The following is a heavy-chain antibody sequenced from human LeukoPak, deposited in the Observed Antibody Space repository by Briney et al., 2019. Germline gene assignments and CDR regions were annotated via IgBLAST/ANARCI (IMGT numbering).Heavy chain of an antibody. D-gene: IGHD4-17*01. J-gene: IGHJ4*02. Sequence: GGSLRLSCAASGFTFDDYGMSWVRQAPGKGLEWVANIKQDGSEKYYVDSVKGRFTISRDNAKNSLYLQMNSLRAEDTAVYYCARESDYGDYVGYWGQGTLVTVSS. CDR2: IKQDGSEK. CDR1: GFTFDDYG. CDR3: ARESDYGDYVGY. V-gene: IGHV3-7*01.